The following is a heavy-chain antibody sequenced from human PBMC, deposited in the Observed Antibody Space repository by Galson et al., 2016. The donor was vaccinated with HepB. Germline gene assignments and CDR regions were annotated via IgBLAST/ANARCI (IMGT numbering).Heavy chain of an antibody. CDR2: ISATGTTI. CDR3: ARHSRATFGEPNWFDP. CDR1: EFTFMSYN. D-gene: IGHD3-10*01. V-gene: IGHV3-48*03. Sequence: SLRLSCAASEFTFMSYNMNGVRQAPGKEPECISYISATGTTIEYADSVKGRFTISRDNAKNSLYMQMNSLRAEDTAVYYCARHSRATFGEPNWFDPWGQGTLVTVSS. J-gene: IGHJ5*02.